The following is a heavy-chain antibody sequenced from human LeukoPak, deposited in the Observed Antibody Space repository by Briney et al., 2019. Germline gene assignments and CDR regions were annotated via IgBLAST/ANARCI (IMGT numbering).Heavy chain of an antibody. J-gene: IGHJ6*04. V-gene: IGHV1-69*01. CDR1: GGTFSSYA. D-gene: IGHD2-2*01. CDR2: IIPIFGKA. Sequence: SVKVSCKASGGTFSSYAISGVRQAPGQGVEWMGGIIPIFGKANYAQKFQGRVTITADESTSTAYMELSSLRSEDTAVYYCAKGQHCSSTSCYEGGLDYYYYYGMDVWGKGTTVTVSS. CDR3: AKGQHCSSTSCYEGGLDYYYYYGMDV.